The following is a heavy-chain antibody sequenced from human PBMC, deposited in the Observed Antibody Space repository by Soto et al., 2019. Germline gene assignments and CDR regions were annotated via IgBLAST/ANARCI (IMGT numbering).Heavy chain of an antibody. V-gene: IGHV4-31*03. CDR2: IYYSGST. J-gene: IGHJ4*02. CDR1: GGSISSGGYY. CDR3: ARFNCYDSSGYQRSFDY. Sequence: QVQLQESGPGLVKPSQTLSLTCTVSGGSISSGGYYWSWIRQHPGKGLEWIGYIYYSGSTYYNPSLKSRVTISVDTSKNQFSLKLSSVTAADTAVYYCARFNCYDSSGYQRSFDYWGQGTLVTVSS. D-gene: IGHD3-22*01.